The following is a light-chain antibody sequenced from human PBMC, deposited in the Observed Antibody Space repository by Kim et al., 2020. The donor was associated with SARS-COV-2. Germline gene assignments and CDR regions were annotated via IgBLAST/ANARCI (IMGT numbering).Light chain of an antibody. V-gene: IGLV2-14*03. CDR3: SSYTSSKTWV. J-gene: IGLJ3*02. CDR1: NSDIGGYNY. CDR2: DVT. Sequence: QSALTQPASVSGSPGQWFTISCTGSNSDIGGYNYVSWYQQHPGKAPKLIIYDVTKRPSGVSDRFSGSKSGNTASLIISGLQADDAADYYCSSYTSSKTWVFGGGTQLTVL.